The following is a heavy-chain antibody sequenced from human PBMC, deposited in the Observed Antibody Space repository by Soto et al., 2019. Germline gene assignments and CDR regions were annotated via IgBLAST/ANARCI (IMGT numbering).Heavy chain of an antibody. D-gene: IGHD2-8*01. Sequence: GGSLRLSCAASGFAFSTYSMNWVRQAPGKGLEWVSYISFSSTTIFYADSVRGRFTISRDNAKNSLYLQMNTLRDEDTAVYYCARDNGMAGSFDPWGQGTLVTVSS. CDR2: ISFSSTTI. CDR1: GFAFSTYS. CDR3: ARDNGMAGSFDP. J-gene: IGHJ5*02. V-gene: IGHV3-48*02.